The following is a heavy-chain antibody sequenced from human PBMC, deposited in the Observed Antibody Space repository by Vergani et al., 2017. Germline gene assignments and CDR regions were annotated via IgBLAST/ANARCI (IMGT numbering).Heavy chain of an antibody. CDR3: ARERGAFDI. Sequence: QLQLVESGGGVVQPGRSLRLSCAASGFTFSSYAMHWVRQAPGKGLEWVAVISYDGSNKYYADSVKGRFTISRDNSKNTLYLQMNSLRAEDTAVYYCARERGAFDIWGQGTMVTVSS. CDR2: ISYDGSNK. J-gene: IGHJ3*02. V-gene: IGHV3-30-3*01. CDR1: GFTFSSYA. D-gene: IGHD3-10*01.